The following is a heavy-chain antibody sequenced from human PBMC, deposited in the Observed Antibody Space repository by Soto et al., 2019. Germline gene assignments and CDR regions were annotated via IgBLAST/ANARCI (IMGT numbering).Heavy chain of an antibody. CDR3: AAGDSSGYYGG. D-gene: IGHD3-22*01. Sequence: ASVKVSCKASGFTFTSSSVQWVRQARGQRLEWIGWITVGTGNTNYAQKFQERVTITRDMSTSTAYMELKNLRSEDTAVYYCAAGDSSGYYGGWGQGTQVTVAS. CDR1: GFTFTSSS. V-gene: IGHV1-58*01. CDR2: ITVGTGNT. J-gene: IGHJ4*02.